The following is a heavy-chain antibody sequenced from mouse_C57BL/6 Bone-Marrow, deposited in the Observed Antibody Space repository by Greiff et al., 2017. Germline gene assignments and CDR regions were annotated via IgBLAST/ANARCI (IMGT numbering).Heavy chain of an antibody. J-gene: IGHJ1*03. Sequence: EVKLMESGPGLVKPSQSLSLTCSVPGYSITSGYYWNWIRQFPGNKLEWMGYISYDGSNNYNPSLKNRISITRDTSKNQFFLKLNSVTTEDTATYYCARGVVGWYFDVWGTGTTVTVSS. CDR1: GYSITSGYY. CDR3: ARGVVGWYFDV. D-gene: IGHD1-1*01. V-gene: IGHV3-6*01. CDR2: ISYDGSN.